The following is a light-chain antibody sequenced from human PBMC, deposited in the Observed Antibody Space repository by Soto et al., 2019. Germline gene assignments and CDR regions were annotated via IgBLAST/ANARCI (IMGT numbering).Light chain of an antibody. CDR2: GAS. V-gene: IGKV3-15*01. Sequence: EIVFTQSPAAQSLSPVEGATLSCRASESISSQLVWYQQKPGQAPRLLIFGASTRATGIPARFSGSGSGTEFTLTISGLQSEDFEVYYCQQYSSWLWTFGQGTKVDI. J-gene: IGKJ1*01. CDR1: ESISSQ. CDR3: QQYSSWLWT.